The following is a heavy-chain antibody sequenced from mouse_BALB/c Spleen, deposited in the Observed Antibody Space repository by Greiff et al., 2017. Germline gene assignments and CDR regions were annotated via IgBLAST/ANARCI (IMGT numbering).Heavy chain of an antibody. CDR3: ARDYKYAMDY. J-gene: IGHJ4*01. V-gene: IGHV3-2*02. Sequence: EVKLEESGPGLVKPSQSLSLTCTVTGYSITSDYAWNWIRQCPGNKLEWMGYISYSGSTSYNPSLKSRISITRDTSKNQFFLQLNSVTTEDTATYYCARDYKYAMDYWGQGTSGTVSS. CDR2: ISYSGST. D-gene: IGHD2-12*01. CDR1: GYSITSDYA.